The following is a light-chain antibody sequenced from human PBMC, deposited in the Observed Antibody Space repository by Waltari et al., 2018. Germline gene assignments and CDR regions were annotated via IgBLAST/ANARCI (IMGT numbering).Light chain of an antibody. CDR2: AAS. CDR1: QGIRSY. V-gene: IGKV1-9*01. J-gene: IGKJ4*01. Sequence: DIQLTQSPSFVSAFVGDRATITCRAGQGIRSYLTWLQQKPGKAPKLLIYAASTLQSGVPERFSGSGSGTEFTLTISSLQPEDFATYYCHQVNGYPLTFGGGTKVEIK. CDR3: HQVNGYPLT.